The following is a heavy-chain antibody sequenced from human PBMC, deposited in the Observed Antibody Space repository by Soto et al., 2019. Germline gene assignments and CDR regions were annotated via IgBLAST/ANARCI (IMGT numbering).Heavy chain of an antibody. D-gene: IGHD3-3*02. J-gene: IGHJ3*02. CDR1: GFTFSSYA. V-gene: IGHV3-23*01. CDR2: ISGSGGST. Sequence: GGSLRLSCAASGFTFSSYAMSWVRQAPGKGLEWVSAISGSGGSTYYADSVKGRFTVSRDNSKNTLYLQMNSLRAEDTAVYYCVKDIFGVVITGAFDIWGQGTTVTVSS. CDR3: VKDIFGVVITGAFDI.